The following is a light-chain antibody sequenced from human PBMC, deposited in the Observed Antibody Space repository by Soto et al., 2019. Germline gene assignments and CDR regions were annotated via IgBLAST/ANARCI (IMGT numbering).Light chain of an antibody. CDR1: QSVSSY. J-gene: IGKJ1*01. Sequence: EIVLTHSPATLSLSPWERATLSCRASQSVSSYLAWYQQKPGQAPRLLIYGASTRATGIPARFSGSGSGTEFTLTISSLQSEDFAVYFCHQYGSSPWTFGHGTKVDI. CDR3: HQYGSSPWT. CDR2: GAS. V-gene: IGKV3-15*01.